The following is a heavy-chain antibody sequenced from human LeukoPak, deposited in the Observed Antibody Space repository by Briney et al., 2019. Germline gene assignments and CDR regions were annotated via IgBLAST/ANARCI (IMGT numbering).Heavy chain of an antibody. D-gene: IGHD1-26*01. CDR2: INPNSGGT. J-gene: IGHJ4*02. CDR1: GHTFTDYY. Sequence: ASVKVSCKASGHTFTDYYMNWVRQAPGQGLEWMGWINPNSGGTNSAQKFQGRVTMTRDTSISTAYMELNRLTSDDTAVYYCAAYSGSYGGSFDYWGQGTLVTVSS. V-gene: IGHV1-2*02. CDR3: AAYSGSYGGSFDY.